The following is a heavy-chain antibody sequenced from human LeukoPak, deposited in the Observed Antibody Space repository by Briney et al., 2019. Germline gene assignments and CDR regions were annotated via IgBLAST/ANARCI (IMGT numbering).Heavy chain of an antibody. V-gene: IGHV4-38-2*01. Sequence: SETLSLTCAVSGASLSSASYWGWIRQPPGEGLEWIGTLSYSGDTSYNSSLRGRVTISRDTSKNLFSLRMTSVTAADTAVYYCARGPWWLQSVASWGQGTLIAVSS. CDR1: GASLSSASY. CDR3: ARGPWWLQSVAS. D-gene: IGHD5-24*01. J-gene: IGHJ4*02. CDR2: LSYSGDT.